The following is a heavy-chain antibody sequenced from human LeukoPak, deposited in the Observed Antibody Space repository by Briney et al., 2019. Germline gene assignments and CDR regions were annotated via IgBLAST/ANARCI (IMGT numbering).Heavy chain of an antibody. CDR1: GYTFTGYY. Sequence: ASVKVSYKASGYTFTGYYMHWVRQAPGQGLEWMGWINPNSGGTNYAQKFQGRATLTRDTSISTAYMELSTLRSDDTAVYYCATARSGYDTWGQGTLVTVSS. CDR3: ATARSGYDT. CDR2: INPNSGGT. V-gene: IGHV1-2*02. J-gene: IGHJ5*02. D-gene: IGHD5-12*01.